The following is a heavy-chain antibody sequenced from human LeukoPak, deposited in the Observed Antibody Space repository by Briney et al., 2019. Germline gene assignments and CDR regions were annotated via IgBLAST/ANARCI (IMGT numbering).Heavy chain of an antibody. CDR3: ARVPGRYPGWFDP. V-gene: IGHV4-30-2*01. CDR1: GGSISSGGYY. J-gene: IGHJ5*02. CDR2: IYHSGST. D-gene: IGHD2-2*01. Sequence: SQTLSLTCTVSGGSISSGGYYWSWIRQPPGKGLEWIGYIYHSGSTYYNPSLKSRVTISVDRSKNQFSLKLSSVTAADTAVYYCARVPGRYPGWFDPWGQGTLVTVSS.